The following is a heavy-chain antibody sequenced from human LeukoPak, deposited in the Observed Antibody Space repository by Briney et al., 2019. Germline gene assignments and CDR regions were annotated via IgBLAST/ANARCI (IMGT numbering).Heavy chain of an antibody. Sequence: ASVKVSCKASGYTFTSYYMHWVRQAPGQGLEWMGIINPSGGSTSYAQKFQGRVTMTRDMSTSTVYMELSSLRSEDTAVYYCARRSMTGGAFDTWGQGTMVTVSS. CDR2: INPSGGST. D-gene: IGHD3-16*01. CDR1: GYTFTSYY. CDR3: ARRSMTGGAFDT. J-gene: IGHJ3*02. V-gene: IGHV1-46*01.